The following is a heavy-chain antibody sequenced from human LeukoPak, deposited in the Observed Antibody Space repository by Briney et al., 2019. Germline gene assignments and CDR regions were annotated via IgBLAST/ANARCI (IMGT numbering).Heavy chain of an antibody. V-gene: IGHV4-59*08. CDR1: GGSITNYY. CDR3: ARPAGIASAGTRSWAFDI. D-gene: IGHD6-13*01. Sequence: PSETLSLTCTVSGGSITNYYWSWIRQPPGKGLEWIGYIYYNGSTNCNPSLKSRVTISVDTSKNQFSLKLNSVTAADTAVYYCARPAGIASAGTRSWAFDIWGQGTMVTVSS. CDR2: IYYNGST. J-gene: IGHJ3*02.